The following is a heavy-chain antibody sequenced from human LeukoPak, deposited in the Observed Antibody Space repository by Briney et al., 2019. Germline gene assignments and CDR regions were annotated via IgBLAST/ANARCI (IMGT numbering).Heavy chain of an antibody. V-gene: IGHV4-59*11. CDR3: ARAWVGGVPNPYDL. J-gene: IGHJ5*02. Sequence: PSETLSLTCTVSGGSMSTHYWSWLRQSPGKGLEWIGYIYYSGSTNYNPSFESRVIISIDTSKKQFSLRLSAVPAADTAVYFCARAWVGGVPNPYDLWGQGALVTVSS. D-gene: IGHD3-3*01. CDR2: IYYSGST. CDR1: GGSMSTHY.